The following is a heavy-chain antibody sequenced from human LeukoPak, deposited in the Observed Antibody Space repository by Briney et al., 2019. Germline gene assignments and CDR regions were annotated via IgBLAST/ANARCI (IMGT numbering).Heavy chain of an antibody. Sequence: SETLSLTCTVSGGSISSYYWSWVRQPPGKGLEWIGYIYYSGSANYNPSLKSRVTISVDTSKNQFSLKLSSVTAADTAVYYCARDRPGGSSLDYWGQGTLVTVSS. CDR2: IYYSGSA. D-gene: IGHD6-13*01. CDR3: ARDRPGGSSLDY. V-gene: IGHV4-59*01. J-gene: IGHJ4*02. CDR1: GGSISSYY.